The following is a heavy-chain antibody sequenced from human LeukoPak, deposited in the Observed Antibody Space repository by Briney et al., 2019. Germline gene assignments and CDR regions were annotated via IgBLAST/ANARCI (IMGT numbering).Heavy chain of an antibody. D-gene: IGHD3-10*01. Sequence: PGGSLRLSCAASGFTFSSYEMNWVRQAPGKGLEWVSYVSSSVSTIYYADSVKGRFTISRDNAKNSLYLQMNSLRAEDTAVYYCARDRPVRSRITMVRGVMRFDYWGQGTLVTVSS. CDR1: GFTFSSYE. CDR2: VSSSVSTI. V-gene: IGHV3-48*03. CDR3: ARDRPVRSRITMVRGVMRFDY. J-gene: IGHJ4*02.